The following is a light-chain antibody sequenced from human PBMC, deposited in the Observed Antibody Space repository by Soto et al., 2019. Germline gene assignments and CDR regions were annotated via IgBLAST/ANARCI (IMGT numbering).Light chain of an antibody. CDR1: ETVNSY. J-gene: IGKJ3*01. CDR3: QHRSSRPLT. Sequence: EIVLTQSPATLALSPGERATLSCRASETVNSYLAWYQQKPGQAPRLLIYDVSKRATGIPARFSGSGSGTDFTLAISSLEPEDLAVYDCQHRSSRPLTFGPGTKVEIK. CDR2: DVS. V-gene: IGKV3-11*01.